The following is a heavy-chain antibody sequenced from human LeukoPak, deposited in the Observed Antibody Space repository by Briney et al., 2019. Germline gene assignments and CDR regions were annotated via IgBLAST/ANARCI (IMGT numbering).Heavy chain of an antibody. CDR2: IYPRDSDI. CDR3: ARPKGTVVAQFDY. V-gene: IGHV5-51*01. J-gene: IGHJ4*02. Sequence: GESLKISCKGSGYSFTTYWIAWVRQMPGKGLEWMGIIYPRDSDIRYSPSFQGQVTISADKSISTAYLQWSSLKASDTAMYYCARPKGTVVAQFDYWGQGTLVTVSS. D-gene: IGHD4-23*01. CDR1: GYSFTTYW.